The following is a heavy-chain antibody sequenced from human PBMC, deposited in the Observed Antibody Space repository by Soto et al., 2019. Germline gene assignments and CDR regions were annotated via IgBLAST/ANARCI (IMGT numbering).Heavy chain of an antibody. CDR1: GGSISSYY. V-gene: IGHV4-59*01. D-gene: IGHD3-3*01. CDR2: IYYSGST. Sequence: PSETLSLTCTVSGGSISSYYWSWIRQPPGKGLEWIGYIYYSGSTNYNPSLKSRVTISVDMSKNQFSLKLSSVTAADTAVYYCARGPKEYYDFWSGYYTGYYFDYWGQGTLVTVSS. CDR3: ARGPKEYYDFWSGYYTGYYFDY. J-gene: IGHJ4*02.